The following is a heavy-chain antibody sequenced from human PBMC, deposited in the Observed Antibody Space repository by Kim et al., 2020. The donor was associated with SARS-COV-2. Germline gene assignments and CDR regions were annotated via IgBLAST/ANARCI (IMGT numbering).Heavy chain of an antibody. CDR1: GFTFSTYA. CDR2: IYSGGSST. CDR3: ARSRGYFDL. J-gene: IGHJ2*01. V-gene: IGHV3-23*03. Sequence: GGSLRLSCAASGFTFSTYAMSWVRQAPGKGLQWVSVIYSGGSSTYYADSVKGRFTISRDDSKNTLSLQMNSLRVEDTALYYCARSRGYFDLWGRGTLVTVSS. D-gene: IGHD3-10*01.